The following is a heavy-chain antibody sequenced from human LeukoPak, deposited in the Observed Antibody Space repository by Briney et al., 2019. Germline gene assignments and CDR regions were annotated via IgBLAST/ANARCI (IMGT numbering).Heavy chain of an antibody. Sequence: GGSLRLSCAASGFTFSSYGMHWVRQAPGKGLEWVAVIWYDGSNKYYADSVKGRFTISRDNSKNTLYLQMNGLRAEDTAVYYCASFFPATYDNWGQGTLVTVSS. D-gene: IGHD3-3*01. CDR3: ASFFPATYDN. CDR2: IWYDGSNK. V-gene: IGHV3-33*01. J-gene: IGHJ4*02. CDR1: GFTFSSYG.